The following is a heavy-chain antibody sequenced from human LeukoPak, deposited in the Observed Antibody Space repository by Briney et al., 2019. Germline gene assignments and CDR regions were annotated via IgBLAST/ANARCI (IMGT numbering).Heavy chain of an antibody. J-gene: IGHJ4*02. CDR2: ISAGGGAI. CDR3: AKDRARAAAGFFDY. D-gene: IGHD6-13*01. Sequence: TGGSLRLSCAASGFTFSNYDMGWVRQAPGEGLEWVSSISAGGGAIYYADSVKGRFTISRDNSKNTLDLQLNSLRAEDTAVYYCAKDRARAAAGFFDYWGQGTLVTVSS. CDR1: GFTFSNYD. V-gene: IGHV3-23*01.